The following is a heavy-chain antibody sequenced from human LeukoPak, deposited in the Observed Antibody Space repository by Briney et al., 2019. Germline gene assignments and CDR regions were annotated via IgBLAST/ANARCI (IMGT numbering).Heavy chain of an antibody. Sequence: PGGSPRLSCAASGFSFINAWMNWVRQAPGKGLEWVGLIKSNTDGGTTDYAAPVKGRFTISRDDSKNTLYLQMNRLKIEYTAVYYCSRTSGGPWVWGQGTMVTVSS. CDR1: GFSFINAW. D-gene: IGHD2-8*02. V-gene: IGHV3-15*01. CDR2: IKSNTDGGTT. J-gene: IGHJ3*01. CDR3: SRTSGGPWV.